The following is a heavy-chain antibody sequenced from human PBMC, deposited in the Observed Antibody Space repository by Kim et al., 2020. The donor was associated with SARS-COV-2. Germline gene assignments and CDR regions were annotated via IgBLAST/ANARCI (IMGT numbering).Heavy chain of an antibody. CDR3: AKDTGGYSYGYMDD. CDR2: SSWNSGSI. Sequence: GGSLRLSCAASGFTFDDYAMHWVRQAPGKGLEWVSGSSWNSGSIGYADSVKGRFTISRDNAKNSLYLQMNSLRAEDTALYYCAKDTGGYSYGYMDDWGQGTTVTVSS. V-gene: IGHV3-9*01. J-gene: IGHJ6*03. CDR1: GFTFDDYA. D-gene: IGHD5-18*01.